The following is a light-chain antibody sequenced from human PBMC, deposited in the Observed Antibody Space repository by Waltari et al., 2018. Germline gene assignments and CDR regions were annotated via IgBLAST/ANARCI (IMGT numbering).Light chain of an antibody. CDR1: QSVSSHF. Sequence: EIVLTQSPGTLSLSPGERATLSCRASQSVSSHFLAWYQQKPGQAPRLLIYGASSRATGIPDRFSGSGSGTGFTLNISRLEPEDFAVYYCQQYVSSPLTFGGGTKVEIK. V-gene: IGKV3-20*01. CDR3: QQYVSSPLT. CDR2: GAS. J-gene: IGKJ4*01.